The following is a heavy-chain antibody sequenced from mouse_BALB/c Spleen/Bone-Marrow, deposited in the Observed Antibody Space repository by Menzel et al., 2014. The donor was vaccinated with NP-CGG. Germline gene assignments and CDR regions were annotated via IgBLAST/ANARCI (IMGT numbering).Heavy chain of an antibody. V-gene: IGHV1S135*01. CDR2: IDPYYGGT. CDR1: GYSFTGYN. Sequence: VQLKESGPELEKPGASVKISCKASGYSFTGYNMNWVKQSNGKSLEWIGNIDPYYGGTSYNQKFKGKATLTVDKSSSTAYIHLKSLTSEDSAVYYCARGGIPPYYVMDYWGQGTSVTASS. J-gene: IGHJ4*01. CDR3: ARGGIPPYYVMDY.